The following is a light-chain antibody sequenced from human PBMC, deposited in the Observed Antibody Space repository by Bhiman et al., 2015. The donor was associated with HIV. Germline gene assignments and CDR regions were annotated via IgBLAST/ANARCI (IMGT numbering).Light chain of an antibody. Sequence: QSVLTQPPSVSGAPGQGVTISCTGSSSNIGAGYDVHWYQHLPGTAPKLLLYGNNNRPSGVPDRFSGSRSGTSASLTISGLQAEDEADYYCSSYTSTYTLVFGTGTKVTVL. V-gene: IGLV1-40*01. CDR2: GNN. J-gene: IGLJ1*01. CDR3: SSYTSTYTLV. CDR1: SSNIGAGYD.